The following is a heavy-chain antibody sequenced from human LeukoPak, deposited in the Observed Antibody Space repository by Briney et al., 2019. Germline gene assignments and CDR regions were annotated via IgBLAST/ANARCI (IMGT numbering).Heavy chain of an antibody. V-gene: IGHV1-69*05. CDR3: ASLPLIAVAGKSWFDP. Sequence: SVKVSCKASGGTFSSYAISWVRQAPGQGLEWMGGIIPIFGTANYAQKFQGRVTITTDESTSTAYMELSSLRSEDTAVYYCASLPLIAVAGKSWFDPWGQGTLVTVSS. CDR2: IIPIFGTA. J-gene: IGHJ5*02. CDR1: GGTFSSYA. D-gene: IGHD6-19*01.